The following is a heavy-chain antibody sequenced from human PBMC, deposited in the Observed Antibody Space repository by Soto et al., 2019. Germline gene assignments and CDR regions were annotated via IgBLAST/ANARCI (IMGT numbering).Heavy chain of an antibody. CDR1: GYTFNGYA. D-gene: IGHD6-19*01. Sequence: ASVKVSCKASGYTFNGYAMHWVRQAPGQRLEWMGWINAGNGNTRYSQKFQGRVTITRDTSASTAYMELSSLRSEDTAVYYCARAVAVPADFDYWGQGTLVTVSS. CDR2: INAGNGNT. V-gene: IGHV1-3*01. J-gene: IGHJ4*02. CDR3: ARAVAVPADFDY.